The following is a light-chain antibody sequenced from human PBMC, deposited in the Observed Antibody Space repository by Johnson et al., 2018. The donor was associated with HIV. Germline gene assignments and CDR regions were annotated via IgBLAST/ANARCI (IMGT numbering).Light chain of an antibody. J-gene: IGLJ1*01. CDR3: GTWDSILTAHYV. V-gene: IGLV1-51*02. Sequence: QSVLTQPPSVSAAPGQKVTISCSGSSSNIGNNYVSWYQQLPGTAPKLLIYENNKRPSGIPDRFSGSKSGTSATLGITGLQTGDAADYYCGTWDSILTAHYVFGTGTKVTVL. CDR1: SSNIGNNY. CDR2: ENN.